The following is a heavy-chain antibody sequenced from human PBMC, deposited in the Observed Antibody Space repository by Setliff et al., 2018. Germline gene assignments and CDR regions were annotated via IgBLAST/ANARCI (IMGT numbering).Heavy chain of an antibody. J-gene: IGHJ4*02. D-gene: IGHD3-3*01. V-gene: IGHV1-2*02. Sequence: ASVKVSCKASGYTFTGYYIHWVRQAPGQGLEWMGWINPHSGGTNFPQTFQGRFTVSRDNAKNSLYLQMNSLRAEDTAVYYCARDFVMNTADYWGQGTLVTVSS. CDR2: INPHSGGT. CDR1: GYTFTGYY. CDR3: ARDFVMNTADY.